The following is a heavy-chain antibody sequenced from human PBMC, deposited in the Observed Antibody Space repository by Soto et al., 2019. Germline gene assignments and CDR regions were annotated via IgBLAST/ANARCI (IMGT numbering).Heavy chain of an antibody. CDR2: ISAYNGNT. V-gene: IGHV1-18*04. Sequence: QVQLVQSGAEVKKPGASVKVSCKASGYTFTRYGISWVRQAPGQGLEWMGWISAYNGNTNYAQKLQGRVTMTTDTSTSTADRELRSLRADDTAVYYCARGVAVAGTNWFDPWGQGTLVTVAS. CDR1: GYTFTRYG. J-gene: IGHJ5*02. D-gene: IGHD6-19*01. CDR3: ARGVAVAGTNWFDP.